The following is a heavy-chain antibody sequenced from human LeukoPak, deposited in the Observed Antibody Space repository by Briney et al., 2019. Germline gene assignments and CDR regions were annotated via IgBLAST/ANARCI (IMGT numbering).Heavy chain of an antibody. J-gene: IGHJ3*02. D-gene: IGHD3-9*01. CDR1: GYTFTSYG. CDR2: ISTYNGNT. CDR3: ARDPDWLGPTNAFDI. V-gene: IGHV1-18*01. Sequence: ASVKVSCKASGYTFTSYGISWVRQAPGQGLEWMGWISTYNGNTNYAQKLQGRVTMTTDTSTSTAYMELRSLRSDDTAVCYCARDPDWLGPTNAFDIWGQGTMVTVSS.